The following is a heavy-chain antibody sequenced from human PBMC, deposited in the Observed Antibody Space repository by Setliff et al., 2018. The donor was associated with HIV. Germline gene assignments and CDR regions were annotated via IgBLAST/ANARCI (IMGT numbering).Heavy chain of an antibody. D-gene: IGHD3-16*02. CDR3: ARDRIPKRGYTYREPDFDS. CDR2: INTGNGNT. J-gene: IGHJ4*02. CDR1: GYTFSSHT. Sequence: AASVKVSCKASGYTFSSHTIHWVRQAPGQGLEWMGWINTGNGNTKYSQKFQDRVTITRDTSANTGYMEVNSLRLEDTAVYYCARDRIPKRGYTYREPDFDSWGQGTLVTVSS. V-gene: IGHV1-3*04.